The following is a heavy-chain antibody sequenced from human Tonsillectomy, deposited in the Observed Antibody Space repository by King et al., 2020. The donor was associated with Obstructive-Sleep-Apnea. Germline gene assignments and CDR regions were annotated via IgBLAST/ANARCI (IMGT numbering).Heavy chain of an antibody. Sequence: DVQLVESGGGLVQPGRSLRLSCAASGFTFDDYAMHWVRQAPGIGLEWVSGISWNSGSIGYADSVKGRFTISRDNAKNSLYLQMNSLRAEDTALYYCTKDLSSGWYSPQDYWGQGTLVTVSS. CDR3: TKDLSSGWYSPQDY. V-gene: IGHV3-9*01. D-gene: IGHD6-19*01. CDR2: ISWNSGSI. CDR1: GFTFDDYA. J-gene: IGHJ4*02.